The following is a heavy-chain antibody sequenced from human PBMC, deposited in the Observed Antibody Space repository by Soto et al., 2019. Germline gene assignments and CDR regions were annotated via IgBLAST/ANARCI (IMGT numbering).Heavy chain of an antibody. D-gene: IGHD1-7*01. J-gene: IGHJ6*02. CDR1: GYTFTGYY. Sequence: VASVKVSCKASGYTFTGYYMHWVRQAPGQGLEWMGWINPNSGGTNYAQKFQGWVTMTRDTSISTAYMELSRLRSDDTAVYYCARGANWNYLKQYYYYGMDVWGQGTTVTVSS. CDR2: INPNSGGT. CDR3: ARGANWNYLKQYYYYGMDV. V-gene: IGHV1-2*04.